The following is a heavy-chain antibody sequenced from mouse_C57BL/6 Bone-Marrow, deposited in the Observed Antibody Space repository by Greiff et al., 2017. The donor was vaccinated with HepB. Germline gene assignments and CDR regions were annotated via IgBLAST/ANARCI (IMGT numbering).Heavy chain of an antibody. J-gene: IGHJ4*01. V-gene: IGHV2-9-1*01. Sequence: VQGVESGPGLVAPSQSLSITCTVSGFSLTSYAISWVRQPPGKGLEWLGVIWTGGGTNYNSALKSRLSISKDNSKSQVFLKMNSLQTDDTARYYCARKTTVVAPDAMDYWGQGTSVTVSS. CDR1: GFSLTSYA. D-gene: IGHD1-1*01. CDR2: IWTGGGT. CDR3: ARKTTVVAPDAMDY.